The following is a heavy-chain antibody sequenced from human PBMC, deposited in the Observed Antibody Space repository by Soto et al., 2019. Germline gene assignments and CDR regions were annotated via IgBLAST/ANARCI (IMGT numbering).Heavy chain of an antibody. CDR1: GYTLTELS. Sequence: ASVKVSCKVSGYTLTELSMHWVRQAPGKGLEWMGGFDPEDGETIYAQKFQGRVTMTEDTSTDTAYMELSSLRSEETAVYYCATTNVLRYFDWLLRSDYYYGMDVWGQGTTVTVSS. V-gene: IGHV1-24*01. J-gene: IGHJ6*02. D-gene: IGHD3-9*01. CDR2: FDPEDGET. CDR3: ATTNVLRYFDWLLRSDYYYGMDV.